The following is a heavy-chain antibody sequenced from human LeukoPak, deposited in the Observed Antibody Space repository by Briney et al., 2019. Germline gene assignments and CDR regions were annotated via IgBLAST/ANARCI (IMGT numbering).Heavy chain of an antibody. V-gene: IGHV3-53*01. D-gene: IGHD2-2*01. J-gene: IGHJ3*01. Sequence: GGSLRLSCAASRFIVRSNYMSWVRQAPGKGLEWVSFIYSGGTIYYADSVKGRFTLSRDDSKNTLYLQMNSLRAEDTAVYYCASIAECQLRGAFDLWGQGTLITVSS. CDR1: RFIVRSNY. CDR2: IYSGGTI. CDR3: ASIAECQLRGAFDL.